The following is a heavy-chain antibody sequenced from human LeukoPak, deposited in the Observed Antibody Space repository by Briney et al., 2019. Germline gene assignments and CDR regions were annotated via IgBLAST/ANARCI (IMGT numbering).Heavy chain of an antibody. CDR3: ARDLRYFDWVDY. V-gene: IGHV3-30-3*01. Sequence: GGSLRLSCTASGFTFSSYAMHWVRQAPGKGLEWVAVISYDGSNKYYADSVKGRFTISRDNSKNTLYLQMNSLRAEDTAVYYCARDLRYFDWVDYWGQGTLVTVSS. J-gene: IGHJ4*02. D-gene: IGHD3-9*01. CDR2: ISYDGSNK. CDR1: GFTFSSYA.